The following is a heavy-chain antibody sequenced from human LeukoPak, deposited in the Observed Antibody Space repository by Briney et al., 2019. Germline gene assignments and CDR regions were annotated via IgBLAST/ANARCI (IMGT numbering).Heavy chain of an antibody. Sequence: PGGSLRLSCAASGFTFSSYSMNWVRQAPGKGLEWVSSISSSSSYIYYADLVKGGFTISREKSKNTLYIQMNSLRAEDTAVYYCARGGVTRGYYYYGMDVWGQGTSVTVSS. CDR3: ARGGVTRGYYYYGMDV. CDR2: ISSSSSYI. J-gene: IGHJ6*02. D-gene: IGHD2-21*02. CDR1: GFTFSSYS. V-gene: IGHV3-21*01.